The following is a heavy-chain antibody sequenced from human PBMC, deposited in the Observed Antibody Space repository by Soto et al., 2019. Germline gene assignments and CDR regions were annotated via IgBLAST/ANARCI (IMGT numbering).Heavy chain of an antibody. V-gene: IGHV1-18*01. J-gene: IGHJ6*03. CDR1: GYSFTNYG. Sequence: QDRLVQSGVEVKDPGASVRVSCKASGYSFTNYGITWVRQAPGQGFEWMGWISAYNGNTNYAQKFQGRVTLTTDASTSTAYLELRSLRSDDTAVYYCARDRGVAPPVAGNTHYYYYIDVWGKGTTVTVSS. D-gene: IGHD6-19*01. CDR2: ISAYNGNT. CDR3: ARDRGVAPPVAGNTHYYYYIDV.